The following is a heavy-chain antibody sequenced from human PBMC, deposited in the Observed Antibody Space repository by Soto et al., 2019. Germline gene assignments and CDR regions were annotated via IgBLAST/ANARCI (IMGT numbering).Heavy chain of an antibody. Sequence: QVQLVESGGGLVKPGGSLRVTCGASGFTVSDHYMSWIRQAPGKGLEWVSYISRSGDTTYYADSVKGRFTISRDNTKNSRALHMDSLRAEDTAVYYCARGPDAGDDVDSVDPWGQGTLVTVST. D-gene: IGHD4-17*01. CDR1: GFTVSDHY. CDR3: ARGPDAGDDVDSVDP. CDR2: ISRSGDTT. V-gene: IGHV3-11*01. J-gene: IGHJ5*02.